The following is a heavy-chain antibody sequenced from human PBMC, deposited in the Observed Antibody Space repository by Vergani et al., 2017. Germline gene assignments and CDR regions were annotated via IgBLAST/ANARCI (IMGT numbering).Heavy chain of an antibody. CDR2: ISSSSSYI. CDR1: GFTFSSYS. V-gene: IGHV3-21*01. J-gene: IGHJ5*02. Sequence: EVQLVESGGGLVKPGGSLRLSCAASGFTFSSYSMNWVRPAPGKGLEWVSSISSSSSYIYYADSVKGRFTISRDNAKNSLYLQMNSLRAEDTAVYYCARDPQVRHRGYSSSWYLGWFDPWGQGTLVTVSS. CDR3: ARDPQVRHRGYSSSWYLGWFDP. D-gene: IGHD6-13*01.